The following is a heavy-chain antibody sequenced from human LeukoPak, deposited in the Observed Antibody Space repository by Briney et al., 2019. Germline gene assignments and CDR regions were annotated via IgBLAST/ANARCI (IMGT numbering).Heavy chain of an antibody. CDR2: ISSSSSYI. J-gene: IGHJ3*02. CDR3: AGYRFDI. CDR1: GFTFSSYS. V-gene: IGHV3-21*01. Sequence: GGSLRPSCAASGFTFSSYSMNWVRQAPGKGLEWVLSISSSSSYIYYADSVKGRFTISRDNAKNSLYLQVNSLRAEDTAVYYCAGYRFDIWGQGTMVTVSS.